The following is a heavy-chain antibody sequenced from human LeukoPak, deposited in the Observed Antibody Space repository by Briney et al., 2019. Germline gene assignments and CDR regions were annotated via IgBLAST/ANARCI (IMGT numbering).Heavy chain of an antibody. J-gene: IGHJ4*02. CDR3: ARENSNSWYLDY. D-gene: IGHD6-13*01. CDR2: IYYTGST. Sequence: SETLSLTCTVSGGSISSTSYYWGWIRQPPGKGLEWIGQIYYTGSTYYNPSLKSRVTISVETSKSQFSLNLTSVTAADTAVYYCARENSNSWYLDYWGQGTLVTVSS. V-gene: IGHV4-39*02. CDR1: GGSISSTSYY.